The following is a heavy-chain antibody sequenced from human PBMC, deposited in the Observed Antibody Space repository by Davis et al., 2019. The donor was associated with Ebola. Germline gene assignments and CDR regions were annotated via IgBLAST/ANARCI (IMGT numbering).Heavy chain of an antibody. V-gene: IGHV3-33*01. D-gene: IGHD6-19*01. CDR2: IWYDGSNK. J-gene: IGHJ6*02. CDR1: GFTFSSYG. Sequence: GGSLRLSCAASGFTFSSYGMHWVRQAPGKGLEWVAVIWYDGSNKYYADSVKGRFTISRDNSKNTLYLQMNSLRAEDTAVYHCARDEGEGSGWGGAMDVWGQGTTVTVSS. CDR3: ARDEGEGSGWGGAMDV.